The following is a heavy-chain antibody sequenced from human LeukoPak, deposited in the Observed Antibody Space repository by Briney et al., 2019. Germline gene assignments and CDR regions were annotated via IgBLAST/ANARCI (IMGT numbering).Heavy chain of an antibody. CDR2: INPNRPAT. D-gene: IGHD4-11*01. CDR1: GYTLTNYY. CDR3: ARWRYSNYFFDN. V-gene: IGHV1-2*02. Sequence: SVKVSCKAYGYTLTNYYIHWVRQAPGQGLEWMGWINPNRPATNYAVKFKDRVIMTSDTSTNTAYMELNRLTSDDTAVYYCARWRYSNYFFDNWGQGTLVTVSS. J-gene: IGHJ4*01.